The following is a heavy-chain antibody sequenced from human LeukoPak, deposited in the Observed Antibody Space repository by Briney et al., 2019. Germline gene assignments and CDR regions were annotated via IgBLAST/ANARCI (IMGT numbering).Heavy chain of an antibody. CDR2: IYYSGST. J-gene: IGHJ4*02. Sequence: SETLSLTCTVSGGSINSYYWSWIRQPPGKGLEWIGYIYYSGSTNYRPSLKGRVTISVDTSKKQFSLKLSSVTAADTAVYYCARGLAAAGTSYFDYWGQGTLVTVSS. CDR3: ARGLAAAGTSYFDY. CDR1: GGSINSYY. D-gene: IGHD6-13*01. V-gene: IGHV4-59*01.